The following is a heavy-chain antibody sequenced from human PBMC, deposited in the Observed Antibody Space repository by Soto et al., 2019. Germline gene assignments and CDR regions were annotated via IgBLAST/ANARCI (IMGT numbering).Heavy chain of an antibody. CDR3: AVFITGAGGDGF. V-gene: IGHV4-61*01. CDR1: GDFVTSGSYH. Sequence: QVQLQESGPGLVKPSETLSLTCTVSGDFVTSGSYHWTWIRQSPGKGLEWIGQTGSTNYNPSLKIRIIISVDTSKNLYSLSLNSVTAADTAVYYCAVFITGAGGDGFWGQGTLVTVSS. J-gene: IGHJ4*02. D-gene: IGHD6-19*01. CDR2: QTGST.